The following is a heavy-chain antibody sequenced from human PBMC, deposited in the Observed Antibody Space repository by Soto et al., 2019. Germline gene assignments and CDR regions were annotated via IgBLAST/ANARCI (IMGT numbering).Heavy chain of an antibody. J-gene: IGHJ1*01. CDR2: IDTDGGGT. CDR3: AAVFEF. CDR1: GFTLGSHR. D-gene: IGHD2-8*01. Sequence: DVQLVESGGGLVQPGGSLRVSCAASGFTLGSHRIHWVRQPPGKGLEWVSRIDTDGGGTSYADSVKGRFTISTDNAKNTVDLQMNGLRAEDTAVDYCAAVFEFWGQGTLVTVCS. V-gene: IGHV3-74*01.